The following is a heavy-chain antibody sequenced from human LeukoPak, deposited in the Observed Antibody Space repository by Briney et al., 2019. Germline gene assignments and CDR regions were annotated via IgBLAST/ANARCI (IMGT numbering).Heavy chain of an antibody. J-gene: IGHJ4*02. CDR2: MNPNSGNT. V-gene: IGHV1-8*01. Sequence: ASVKVSCKASGYTFTSYDINWVRQATGQGLEWMGWMNPNSGNTGYAQKFQGRVTVTRNTSISTAYMELSSLRSEDTAVYYCARGMLYYYGSGSYYNEDYWGQGTLVTVSS. CDR3: ARGMLYYYGSGSYYNEDY. D-gene: IGHD3-10*01. CDR1: GYTFTSYD.